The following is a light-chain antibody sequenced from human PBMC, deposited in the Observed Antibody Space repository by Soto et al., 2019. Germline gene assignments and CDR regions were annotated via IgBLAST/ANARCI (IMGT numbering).Light chain of an antibody. CDR2: GAS. CDR1: QSVSSSY. J-gene: IGKJ5*01. Sequence: EIVMTQSPATLSVSPGERATLSCRAIQSVSSSYLAWYQQKPGQAPRLLIYGASYRAVGIPDRFSGSGSGTDFSLTTSRLEPEDFAVYYCQQYGNSPLITFGQGTRLEIK. CDR3: QQYGNSPLIT. V-gene: IGKV3-20*01.